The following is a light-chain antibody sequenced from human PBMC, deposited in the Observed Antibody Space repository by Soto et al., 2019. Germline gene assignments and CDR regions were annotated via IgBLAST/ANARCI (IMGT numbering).Light chain of an antibody. CDR2: AAS. V-gene: IGKV1-39*01. CDR1: QSISSY. CDR3: QQSYSTPLT. Sequence: DIQMTQSPSSLSASVGDRVTITCRASQSISSYLNWYQQKPGKAPKLLIYAASSLQSGVPSRFSGSRSVTDFTLTISSLQPEDFATYYCQQSYSTPLTFCGGTKVEIK. J-gene: IGKJ4*01.